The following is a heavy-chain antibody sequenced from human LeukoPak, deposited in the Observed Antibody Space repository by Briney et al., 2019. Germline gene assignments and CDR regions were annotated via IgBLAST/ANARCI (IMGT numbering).Heavy chain of an antibody. CDR3: ARDPGGFGELFGTSGLDV. Sequence: SETLSLTCTVSGDSINSGGYYWSWIRQHPGKGLEWIGFIYYTGYTYSNPSLKSRFAISLDTSKNQFSLKLNSVTAADTAVYYCARDPGGFGELFGTSGLDVWGQGTTVLASS. CDR2: IYYTGYT. V-gene: IGHV4-31*03. D-gene: IGHD3-10*01. CDR1: GDSINSGGYY. J-gene: IGHJ6*02.